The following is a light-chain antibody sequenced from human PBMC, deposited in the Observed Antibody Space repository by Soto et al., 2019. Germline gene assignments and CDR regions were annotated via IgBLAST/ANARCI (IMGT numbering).Light chain of an antibody. CDR1: QSVNSN. CDR2: GAS. V-gene: IGKV3-15*01. J-gene: IGKJ2*01. Sequence: EIVMTQSPATLSVSPGERATLSCRASQSVNSNLAWYQQKPGQAPRLLIYGASTRATGIPARFSGSGSGTEFTLTISSLQSEDFAVYYCQQCNNWPPRTFGQGTKLEIK. CDR3: QQCNNWPPRT.